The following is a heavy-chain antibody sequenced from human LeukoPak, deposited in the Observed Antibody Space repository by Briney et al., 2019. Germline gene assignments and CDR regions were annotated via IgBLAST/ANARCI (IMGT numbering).Heavy chain of an antibody. CDR1: GGTFSSYA. J-gene: IGHJ3*02. CDR2: IIPIFGTA. CDR3: ARGSITIFGVVIHAFDI. Sequence: SVKVSCKASGGTFSSYAISWVRQAPGQGLEWMGGIIPIFGTANYAQKFQGRVTITADKSTSTAYMELSSLRSEDTAVYYCARGSITIFGVVIHAFDIWGQGTMVTVSS. D-gene: IGHD3-3*01. V-gene: IGHV1-69*06.